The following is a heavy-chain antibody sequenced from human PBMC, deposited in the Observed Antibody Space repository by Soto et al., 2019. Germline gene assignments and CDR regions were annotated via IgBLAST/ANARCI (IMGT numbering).Heavy chain of an antibody. CDR1: GYTFTSYD. J-gene: IGHJ6*02. Sequence: ASVKVSCRASGYTFTSYDINWVRQATGQGLEWMGWMNPNSGNTSYAQKFQARLTMTSDTSRFTSYMDLIILTSEDTAVYYFATLPVLSYYVSGICYYGIDVWGQGTTGTGS. CDR3: ATLPVLSYYVSGICYYGIDV. D-gene: IGHD3-10*01. V-gene: IGHV1-8*01. CDR2: MNPNSGNT.